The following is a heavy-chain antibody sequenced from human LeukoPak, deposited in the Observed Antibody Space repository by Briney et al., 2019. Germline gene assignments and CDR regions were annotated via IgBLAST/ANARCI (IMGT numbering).Heavy chain of an antibody. CDR2: IYYSGST. Sequence: SETLSLTCTVSGGSISSSSYYWGWIRQPPGKGLEWIGSIYYSGSTYYNPSLKSRVTISVDTSKNQFSLKLSSVTAADTAVYYCARSVRGYCSGGSCYPDAFDIWGQGTMVTVSS. CDR3: ARSVRGYCSGGSCYPDAFDI. CDR1: GGSISSSSYY. D-gene: IGHD2-15*01. J-gene: IGHJ3*02. V-gene: IGHV4-39*07.